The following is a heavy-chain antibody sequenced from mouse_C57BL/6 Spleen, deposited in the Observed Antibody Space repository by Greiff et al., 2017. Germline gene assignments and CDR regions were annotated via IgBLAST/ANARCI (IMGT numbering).Heavy chain of an antibody. V-gene: IGHV1-66*01. Sequence: QVQLQQSGPELVKPGASVKISCKASGYSFTSYYIHWVKQRPGQGLEWIGWIYPGSGNTKYNEKFKGKATLTADTSSSTAYMQLSSLTSEYSAVYYCASPSTMVTHFDYWGQGTTRTVSS. CDR3: ASPSTMVTHFDY. CDR1: GYSFTSYY. J-gene: IGHJ2*01. D-gene: IGHD2-2*01. CDR2: IYPGSGNT.